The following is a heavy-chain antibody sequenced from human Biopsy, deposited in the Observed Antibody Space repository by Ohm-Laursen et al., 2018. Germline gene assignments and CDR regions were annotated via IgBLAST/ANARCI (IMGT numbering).Heavy chain of an antibody. CDR1: GGSVSDSFHF. CDR3: ARDVKRYCSGTSCYSGYFGMDV. CDR2: VYYSGTT. Sequence: SETLSLTCTVSGGSVSDSFHFWSWIRQPPGKGLEWIGDVYYSGTTNSNPSLKSRLTISVDTSKNQFSLNLNSVTAADTAVYFCARDVKRYCSGTSCYSGYFGMDVWGQGTTVTVS. D-gene: IGHD2-2*01. J-gene: IGHJ6*02. V-gene: IGHV4-61*01.